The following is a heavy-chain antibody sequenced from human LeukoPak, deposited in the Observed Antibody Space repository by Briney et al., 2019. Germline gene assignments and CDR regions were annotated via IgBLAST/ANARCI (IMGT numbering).Heavy chain of an antibody. CDR2: ISSSSSTI. CDR3: ARGAYYYED. Sequence: GGSLRLSCAASGFSFSTYWMHWVRQAPGKGLEWVSYISSSSSTIYYADSVKGRFTISRDNAKNSLYLQMNSLRAEDTAVYYCARGAYYYEDWGQGTLVTVSS. CDR1: GFSFSTYW. D-gene: IGHD3-22*01. J-gene: IGHJ4*02. V-gene: IGHV3-48*01.